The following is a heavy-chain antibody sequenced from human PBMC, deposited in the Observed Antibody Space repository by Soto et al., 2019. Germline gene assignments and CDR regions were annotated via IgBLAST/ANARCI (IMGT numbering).Heavy chain of an antibody. CDR1: GYTFTSYA. CDR2: INAGNGNT. V-gene: IGHV1-3*01. Sequence: QVQLVQSGAEVKKPGASVKVSCKASGYTFTSYAMHWVRQAPGQRLEWMGWINAGNGNTKYSQKFQGRVTITRDTSASAAYMQLRSLRSEDTAVYYYAGSGAQYYYYSSGYYSFDYWGQGTLVTVSS. D-gene: IGHD3-22*01. J-gene: IGHJ4*02. CDR3: AGSGAQYYYYSSGYYSFDY.